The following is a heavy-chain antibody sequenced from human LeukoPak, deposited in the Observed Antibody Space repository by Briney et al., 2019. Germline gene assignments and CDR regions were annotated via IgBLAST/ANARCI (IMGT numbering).Heavy chain of an antibody. V-gene: IGHV1-46*01. CDR2: INPSGGST. CDR1: GYTFTSYY. CDR3: ARSGDSYCSGGSCSYYYYMDV. Sequence: ASVKVSFKASGYTFTSYYMHWVRQAPGQGLEWMGIINPSGGSTSYAQKFQGRVTMTRDTSTSTVYMELSSLRSEDTAVYYCARSGDSYCSGGSCSYYYYMDVWGKGTTVTVSS. J-gene: IGHJ6*03. D-gene: IGHD2-15*01.